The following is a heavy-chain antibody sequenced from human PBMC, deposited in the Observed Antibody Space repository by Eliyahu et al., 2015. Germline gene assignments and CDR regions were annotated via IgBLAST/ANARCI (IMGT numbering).Heavy chain of an antibody. D-gene: IGHD5-18*01. CDR3: AKDYWVDTAMDPDAFDI. CDR1: GFTFXCSG. CDR2: ISYDGSNK. Sequence: QVQLVESGGGVVQPGRSLRLSCAASGFTFXCSGMHWVRQAPGKGLGWVAVISYDGSNKYYADSVKGRFTISRDNSKNTLYLQMNSLRAEDTAVYYCAKDYWVDTAMDPDAFDIWGQGTMVTVSS. J-gene: IGHJ3*02. V-gene: IGHV3-30*18.